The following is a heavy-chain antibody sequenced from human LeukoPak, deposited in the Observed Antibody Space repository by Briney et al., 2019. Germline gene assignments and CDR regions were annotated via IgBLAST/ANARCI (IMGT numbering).Heavy chain of an antibody. D-gene: IGHD6-13*01. V-gene: IGHV4-39*07. CDR1: GGSISNSSYY. J-gene: IGHJ2*01. CDR3: ARVYYSSSYDYWYFDL. Sequence: SETLSLTCSVSGGSISNSSYYWGWIRQPPGKGLEWIGSIYYSVRTYYNPSLKSRVTISVDTSKNQFSLKLTSVTAADTAVYYCARVYYSSSYDYWYFDLWGRGTLVTVSS. CDR2: IYYSVRT.